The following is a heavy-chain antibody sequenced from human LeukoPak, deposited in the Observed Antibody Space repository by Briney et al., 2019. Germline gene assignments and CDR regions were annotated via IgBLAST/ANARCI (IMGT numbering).Heavy chain of an antibody. CDR1: GGFLISWGLA. V-gene: IGHV4-30-2*06. CDR3: ARDGVGGVGQLLHWDPYFDY. CDR2: IDQCGST. J-gene: IGHJ4*02. D-gene: IGHD2-2*01. Sequence: TLSLTFLVSGGFLISWGLAWGWLPGSPERGLEWGRYIDQCGSTYYNPSVKSRVTISVDRSKNQFSLKLSSVTAADTAVYYCARDGVGGVGQLLHWDPYFDYWGQGTLVTVSS.